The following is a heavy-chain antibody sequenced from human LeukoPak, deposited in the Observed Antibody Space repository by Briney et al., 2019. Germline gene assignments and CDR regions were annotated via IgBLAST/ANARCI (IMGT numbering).Heavy chain of an antibody. CDR1: GYSISSGYY. J-gene: IGHJ6*02. CDR2: IYHSGST. CDR3: AREIVVVVAATTRYYYYGMDV. V-gene: IGHV4-38-2*02. Sequence: SETLSLTCTVSGYSISSGYYWGWIRQPPGKGLEWIGSIYHSGSTYYNPSLKSRVTISVDTSKNQISLKLSSVTAADTAVYYCAREIVVVVAATTRYYYYGMDVWGQGTTVTVSS. D-gene: IGHD2-15*01.